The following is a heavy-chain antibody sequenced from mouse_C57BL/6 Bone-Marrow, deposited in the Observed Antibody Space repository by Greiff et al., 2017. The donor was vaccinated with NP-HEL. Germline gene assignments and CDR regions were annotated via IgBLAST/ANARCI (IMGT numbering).Heavy chain of an antibody. CDR1: GYTLTDYY. Sequence: EVQLQQSGPELVKPGASVKISCKASGYTLTDYYMNWVKQSHGKSLEWIGDINPNNGGTSYNQKFKGKATLTVDKSSSTAYMELRSLTSEDSAVYYCARGGDYDGGFAYWGQGTLVTVSA. CDR3: ARGGDYDGGFAY. CDR2: INPNNGGT. J-gene: IGHJ3*01. D-gene: IGHD2-4*01. V-gene: IGHV1-26*01.